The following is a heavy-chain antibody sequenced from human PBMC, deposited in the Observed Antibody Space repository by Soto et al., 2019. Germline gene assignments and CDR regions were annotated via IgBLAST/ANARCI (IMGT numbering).Heavy chain of an antibody. D-gene: IGHD3-10*01. Sequence: PSETLSLTCTVSGGSISSYYWSWIRQPPGKGLVWIGYIYYSGSTNYNPSLKSRVTISVDTSKNQFSLKLSSVTAADTAVYYCARHLIRRSNPDYDAFDIWGQGTMVTVS. CDR2: IYYSGST. J-gene: IGHJ3*02. V-gene: IGHV4-59*08. CDR3: ARHLIRRSNPDYDAFDI. CDR1: GGSISSYY.